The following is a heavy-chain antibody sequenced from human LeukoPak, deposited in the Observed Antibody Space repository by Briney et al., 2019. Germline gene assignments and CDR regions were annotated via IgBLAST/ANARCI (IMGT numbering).Heavy chain of an antibody. D-gene: IGHD5-24*01. V-gene: IGHV1-2*02. Sequence: GSVKVSCKASGYTFTGYYMHWVRQAPGRGLEWMGWINPNSGGTNYAQKFQGRVTMTRDTSISTAYMELSRLRSDDTAVYYCARGVEMATIRDYWGQGTLVTVSS. J-gene: IGHJ4*02. CDR3: ARGVEMATIRDY. CDR1: GYTFTGYY. CDR2: INPNSGGT.